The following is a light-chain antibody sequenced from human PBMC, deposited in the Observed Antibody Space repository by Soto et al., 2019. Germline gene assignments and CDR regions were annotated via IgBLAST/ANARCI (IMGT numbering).Light chain of an antibody. V-gene: IGLV2-14*01. CDR1: STDVGGYDY. J-gene: IGLJ3*02. CDR2: EVN. Sequence: QSALTQPASVSGSPGQSITISCTGSSTDVGGYDYVSWCQQHPDKTPKLIIFEVNNRPSGVSNRFSGSKSGNTASLTISGLQAEDEADYYCFSYTSTGPWVFGGGTKVTVL. CDR3: FSYTSTGPWV.